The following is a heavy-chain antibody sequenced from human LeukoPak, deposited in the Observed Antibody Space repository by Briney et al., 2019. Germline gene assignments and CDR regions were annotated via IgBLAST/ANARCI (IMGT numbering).Heavy chain of an antibody. Sequence: GGSLRLSCAASGFTFDDYGMSWVRQAPGKGLEWVSGINWNGGSTGYADSVKGRFTISRDNAKNSLYLQMNSLRAEDTALYHCARDGSGSYYLLYYGMDVWGQGTTVTVSS. D-gene: IGHD3-10*01. J-gene: IGHJ6*02. CDR1: GFTFDDYG. CDR3: ARDGSGSYYLLYYGMDV. V-gene: IGHV3-20*01. CDR2: INWNGGST.